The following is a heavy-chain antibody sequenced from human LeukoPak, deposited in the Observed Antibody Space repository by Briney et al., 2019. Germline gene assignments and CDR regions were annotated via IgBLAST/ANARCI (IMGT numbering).Heavy chain of an antibody. CDR2: IYYSGIT. D-gene: IGHD2/OR15-2a*01. CDR3: ARPLDTTFFNAFDI. J-gene: IGHJ3*02. CDR1: GGSISTSSYF. V-gene: IGHV4-39*01. Sequence: SETLSLTCIVSGGSISTSSYFWGWIRQPPGKGLEWIGSIYYSGITFYNPSLKGRLTISVDTSKNQFSLKLTSVTAADTAVYYCARPLDTTFFNAFDIWGQGTMVTVSS.